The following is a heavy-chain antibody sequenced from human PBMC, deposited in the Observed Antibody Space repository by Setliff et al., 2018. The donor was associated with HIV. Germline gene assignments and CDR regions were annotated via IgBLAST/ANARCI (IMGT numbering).Heavy chain of an antibody. V-gene: IGHV4-59*08. CDR2: IFHSGST. CDR1: GGAMSGFY. CDR3: ARRKSFALSPFDS. Sequence: TSETLSLTCTVSGGAMSGFYWSWIRRPPGKGLEYIGDIFHSGSTNYDYSLRSRVTISIDTSRNIFSLRLTSVTAADTAIYYCARRKSFALSPFDSWGQGALVTVS. J-gene: IGHJ4*02. D-gene: IGHD3-16*01.